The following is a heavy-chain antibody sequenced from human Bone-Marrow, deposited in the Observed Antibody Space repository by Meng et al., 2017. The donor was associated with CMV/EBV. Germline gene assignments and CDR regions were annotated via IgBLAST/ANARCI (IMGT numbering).Heavy chain of an antibody. CDR3: AGYDFWSGYPS. Sequence: SETLSLTCTVSGGSISSYYWSWIRQPPGKGLEWIGYIYYSGSTNYNPSLKSRVTISVDTSKNQFSLKLSSVTAADTAVYYCAGYDFWSGYPSWGQGTLGTVLL. CDR2: IYYSGST. J-gene: IGHJ4*02. V-gene: IGHV4-59*01. CDR1: GGSISSYY. D-gene: IGHD3-3*01.